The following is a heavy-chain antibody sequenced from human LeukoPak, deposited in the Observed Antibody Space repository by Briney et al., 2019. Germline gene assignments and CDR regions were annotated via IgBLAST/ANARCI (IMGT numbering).Heavy chain of an antibody. J-gene: IGHJ4*02. Sequence: PGGSLRLSCAASGITFSNFGMSWVRQAPGKGLEWVSGISGNGGSTYYADSVKGRFTISRDNSKNSLYLLMDSLRAEDTAVYYCAKGRGWLQFFDYWGQGTLVTVSS. CDR1: GITFSNFG. CDR3: AKGRGWLQFFDY. CDR2: ISGNGGST. V-gene: IGHV3-23*01. D-gene: IGHD5-24*01.